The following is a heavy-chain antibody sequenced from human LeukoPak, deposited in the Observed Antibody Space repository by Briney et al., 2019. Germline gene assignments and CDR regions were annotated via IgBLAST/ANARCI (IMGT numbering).Heavy chain of an antibody. CDR1: GFSFSGYA. V-gene: IGHV3-23*01. CDR2: LSVSGGTT. J-gene: IGHJ4*02. D-gene: IGHD1-26*01. Sequence: PGGSLRLSCAASGFSFSGYAMNWVRQAPGKGLEWVSSLSVSGGTTYYTDSVKGWFTVSRDNSRDTLYLQMHSLRVEDTAVYYCARMNGGSLSSYYFDYWGQGILVTVPS. CDR3: ARMNGGSLSSYYFDY.